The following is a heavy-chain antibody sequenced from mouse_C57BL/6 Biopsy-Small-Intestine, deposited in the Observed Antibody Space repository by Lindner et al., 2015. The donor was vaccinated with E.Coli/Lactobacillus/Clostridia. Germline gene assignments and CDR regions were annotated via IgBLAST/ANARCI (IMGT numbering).Heavy chain of an antibody. CDR1: GYTFTSYG. CDR2: IYPRSDNT. D-gene: IGHD2-3*01. Sequence: VQLQESGAELARPGASVKLSCKASGYTFTSYGISWVKQRAGQGLEWIGEIYPRSDNTYYNEKFKGKATLTADKSSSTAYMQLSSLTSEDSAVYFCASPDGPSVTYFDYWGQGTTHTVSS. CDR3: ASPDGPSVTYFDY. J-gene: IGHJ2*01. V-gene: IGHV1-81*01.